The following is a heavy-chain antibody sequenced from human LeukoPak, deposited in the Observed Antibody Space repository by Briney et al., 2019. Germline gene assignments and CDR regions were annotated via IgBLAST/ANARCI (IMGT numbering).Heavy chain of an antibody. D-gene: IGHD6-13*01. CDR1: GYTFTSYG. J-gene: IGHJ6*02. CDR2: ISAYNGNT. Sequence: ASVKVSCKASGYTFTSYGISWVRQAPGQGLEWMGWISAYNGNTNYAQKLQGRVTMTTDTSTSTAYMELRSLRSDDTAVYYCARSYSSSWYSGYYYYGMDVWGQGTTVTVSS. V-gene: IGHV1-18*01. CDR3: ARSYSSSWYSGYYYYGMDV.